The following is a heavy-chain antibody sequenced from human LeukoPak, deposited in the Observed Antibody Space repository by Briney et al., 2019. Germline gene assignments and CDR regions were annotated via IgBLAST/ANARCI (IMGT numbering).Heavy chain of an antibody. CDR3: ATGLLRWWAGGEGKLDY. D-gene: IGHD4-23*01. CDR2: FDPEDGET. V-gene: IGHV1-24*01. J-gene: IGHJ4*02. CDR1: GYTLTELS. Sequence: ASVKVSCKVSGYTLTELSMHWVRQAPGKGLEWMGGFDPEDGETIYAQKFQGRVTMTEDTSTDTAYMELSSLRSEDTAVYYCATGLLRWWAGGEGKLDYWGQGTLVTVSS.